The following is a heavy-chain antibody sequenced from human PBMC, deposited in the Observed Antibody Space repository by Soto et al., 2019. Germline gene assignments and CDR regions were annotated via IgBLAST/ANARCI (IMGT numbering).Heavy chain of an antibody. D-gene: IGHD6-13*01. J-gene: IGHJ6*02. CDR3: ARHDSSSWSSYYGMDV. Sequence: GESLKISCKGSGYSFTSYWIGWVRQMPGKGLEWMGIIYPGDSDTRYSPSFQGQVTISADKSISTAYLQWSSLKASDTAMYYCARHDSSSWSSYYGMDVWGQGTTGTVSS. CDR1: GYSFTSYW. V-gene: IGHV5-51*01. CDR2: IYPGDSDT.